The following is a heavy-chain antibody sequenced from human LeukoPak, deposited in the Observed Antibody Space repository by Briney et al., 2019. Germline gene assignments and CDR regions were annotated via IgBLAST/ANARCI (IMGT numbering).Heavy chain of an antibody. CDR2: ISAYNGNT. J-gene: IGHJ6*02. D-gene: IGHD5-18*01. CDR3: ARVFLGGYSYGFFNYYYGMDV. Sequence: ASEKVSCKASGYTFTSYGISWVRQAPGQGLEWMGWISAYNGNTNYAQKLQGRVTMTTDTSTSTAYMELRSLRSDDTAVYYCARVFLGGYSYGFFNYYYGMDVWGQGTTVTVSS. CDR1: GYTFTSYG. V-gene: IGHV1-18*01.